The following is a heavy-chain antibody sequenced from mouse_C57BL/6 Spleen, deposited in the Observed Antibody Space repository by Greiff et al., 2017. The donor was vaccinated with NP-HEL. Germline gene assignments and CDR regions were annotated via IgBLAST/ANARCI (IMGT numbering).Heavy chain of an antibody. CDR3: ARVFYYYGSSSFAS. J-gene: IGHJ3*01. D-gene: IGHD1-1*01. CDR2: ISDGGSYT. CDR1: GFTFSSYA. V-gene: IGHV5-4*01. Sequence: EVQLVESGGGLVKPGGSLKLSCAASGFTFSSYAMSWVRQTPEKRLEWVATISDGGSYTYYPDNVKGRFTISRDNAKNNLYLQMSHLKSEDTAMYYCARVFYYYGSSSFASWGQGTLVTVSA.